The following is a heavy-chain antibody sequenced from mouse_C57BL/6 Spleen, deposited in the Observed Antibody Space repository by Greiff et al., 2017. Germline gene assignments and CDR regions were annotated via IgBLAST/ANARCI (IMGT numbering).Heavy chain of an antibody. Sequence: QVQLQQSGAELVKPGASVKISCKASGYAFSSYWMNWVKQRPGKGLEWIGQIYPGDGDTNHNGKFKGKATLTADKSSSTAYMQLSSLTSEDSAVYFCARGGLGGYFDYWGQGTTLTVSS. J-gene: IGHJ2*01. D-gene: IGHD1-1*02. CDR3: ARGGLGGYFDY. CDR1: GYAFSSYW. V-gene: IGHV1-80*01. CDR2: IYPGDGDT.